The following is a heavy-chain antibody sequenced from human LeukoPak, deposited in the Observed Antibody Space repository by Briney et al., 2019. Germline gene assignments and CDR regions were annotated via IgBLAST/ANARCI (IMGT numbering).Heavy chain of an antibody. J-gene: IGHJ4*02. D-gene: IGHD2-15*01. CDR2: IYYSGST. V-gene: IGHV4-31*03. Sequence: PSQTLSLTCTVSGGSITSGGFYWSWIRQLPGKGLEWIGYIYYSGSTYYNPSLKSRVTISVDTSKNQFSLKLSSVTAADTAVYYCARDQRYCSGGNCYFFDYWGQGTLVTVSS. CDR3: ARDQRYCSGGNCYFFDY. CDR1: GGSITSGGFY.